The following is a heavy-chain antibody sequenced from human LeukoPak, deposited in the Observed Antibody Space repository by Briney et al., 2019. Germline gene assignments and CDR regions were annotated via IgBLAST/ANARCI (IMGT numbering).Heavy chain of an antibody. CDR1: GGSISSYY. Sequence: SETLSLTCTVSGGSISSYYWSWIRQPPGKGLEWIGYIYYSGSTNYNPSLKSRVTISVDTSKNQFSLKLSSVTAADTAVYYCARVAYYYDSSGYYRYAFDIWGQVTMVTVSS. V-gene: IGHV4-59*01. J-gene: IGHJ3*02. D-gene: IGHD3-22*01. CDR2: IYYSGST. CDR3: ARVAYYYDSSGYYRYAFDI.